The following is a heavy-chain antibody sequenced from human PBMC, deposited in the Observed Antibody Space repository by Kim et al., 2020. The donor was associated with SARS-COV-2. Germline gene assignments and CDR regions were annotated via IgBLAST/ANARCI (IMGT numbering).Heavy chain of an antibody. V-gene: IGHV3-74*01. CDR3: ARDRDYAMDV. CDR2: INSDGSST. CDR1: AFTFSRSW. Sequence: GGSLRLSCVASAFTFSRSWMHWVRQAPGKGLVWVSRINSDGSSTTYADSVKGRFTISRDNAKNTLYLQMNSLRAEDTAVYYCARDRDYAMDVWGQGTTVTVSS. D-gene: IGHD3-10*01. J-gene: IGHJ6*02.